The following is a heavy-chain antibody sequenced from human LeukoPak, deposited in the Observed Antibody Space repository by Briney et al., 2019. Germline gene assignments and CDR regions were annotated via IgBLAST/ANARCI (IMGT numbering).Heavy chain of an antibody. CDR3: ARQYYDSSGYEDY. Sequence: SGTLSLTCTVSGGSISSSSYYWGWIRQPPGKGLEWIGSIYYSGSTYYNPSLKSRVPISVDTSKNQFSLKLSSVTAADTAVYYCARQYYDSSGYEDYWGQGTLVTVSS. V-gene: IGHV4-39*01. CDR1: GGSISSSSYY. CDR2: IYYSGST. J-gene: IGHJ4*02. D-gene: IGHD3-22*01.